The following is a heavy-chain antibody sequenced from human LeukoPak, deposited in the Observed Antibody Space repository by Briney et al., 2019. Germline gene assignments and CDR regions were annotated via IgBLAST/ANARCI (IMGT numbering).Heavy chain of an antibody. V-gene: IGHV1-18*01. CDR3: AREVGDYYYYGMDV. CDR1: GYTFTSYG. CDR2: ISAYNGNT. Sequence: ASVNVSCKASGYTFTSYGISWVRQAPGQGLEWMGWISAYNGNTNYAQKLQGRVTMTTDTSTSTAYMELRSLRSDDTAVYYCAREVGDYYYYGMDVWGQGTTVTVSS. J-gene: IGHJ6*02. D-gene: IGHD4-17*01.